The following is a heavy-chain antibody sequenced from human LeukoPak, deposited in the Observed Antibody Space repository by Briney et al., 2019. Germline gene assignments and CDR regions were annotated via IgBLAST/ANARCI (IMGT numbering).Heavy chain of an antibody. CDR2: VHYSGST. J-gene: IGHJ4*02. V-gene: IGHV4-59*08. CDR1: GASIISYH. CDR3: ARSPLESRRDAYNFYFDY. Sequence: SETLSLTCSVSGASIISYHWSWVRQPPGKGLEWIGFVHYSGSTNYNPSLKSRVTISVDTSKNQFSLSLTSVTAADTALYYCARSPLESRRDAYNFYFDYWGQGALVTVSS. D-gene: IGHD5-24*01.